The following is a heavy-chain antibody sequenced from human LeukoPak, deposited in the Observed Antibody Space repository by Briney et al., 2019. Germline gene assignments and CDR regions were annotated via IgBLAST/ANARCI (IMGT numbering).Heavy chain of an antibody. V-gene: IGHV1-69*04. CDR3: ARSRPGYNYAFDY. Sequence: ASVKVSCKASGVTSSSYAFSWVRQAPGQGLEWMGRIIPVLEMTYYAQKFQDRVTITADTSTKTAYMEMSSLMSEDTAVYYCARSRPGYNYAFDYWGQETLVTVSS. D-gene: IGHD5-24*01. CDR2: IIPVLEMT. J-gene: IGHJ4*02. CDR1: GVTSSSYA.